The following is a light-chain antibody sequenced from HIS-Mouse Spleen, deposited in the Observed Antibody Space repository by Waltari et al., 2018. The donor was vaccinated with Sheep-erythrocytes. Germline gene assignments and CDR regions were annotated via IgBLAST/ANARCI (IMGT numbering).Light chain of an antibody. CDR1: QGISSY. Sequence: DIQLPQSPSFLSASVGDRVTIPCRASQGISSYLAWYQQQPGTAPKLRIYAASTLQSGVPSRCSGSGSGTEFTLTISSLQPEDFATDYCQQLKSYPHTFGQGTKLEIK. J-gene: IGKJ2*01. CDR3: QQLKSYPHT. CDR2: AAS. V-gene: IGKV1-9*01.